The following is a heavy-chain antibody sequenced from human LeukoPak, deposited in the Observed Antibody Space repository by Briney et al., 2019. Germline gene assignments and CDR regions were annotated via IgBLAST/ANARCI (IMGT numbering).Heavy chain of an antibody. CDR3: AREMLTIARLYYYGMDV. CDR2: INPNSGGT. D-gene: IGHD1-1*01. Sequence: ASVKVSCKASGYTFTGYYMHWVGQAPGQGLEWMGWINPNSGGTNYAQKFQGRVTMTRDTSISTAYMELSRLRSDDTAVYYCAREMLTIARLYYYGMDVWGQGTTVTVSS. J-gene: IGHJ6*02. CDR1: GYTFTGYY. V-gene: IGHV1-2*02.